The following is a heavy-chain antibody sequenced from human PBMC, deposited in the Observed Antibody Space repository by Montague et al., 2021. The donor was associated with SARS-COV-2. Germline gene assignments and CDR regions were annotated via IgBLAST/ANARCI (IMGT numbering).Heavy chain of an antibody. D-gene: IGHD6-13*01. V-gene: IGHV4-39*07. Sequence: SETLSLTCTVSGGSISDSNYLWGWIRQPPGKGLEWIGDIHYSGTXXNPSLRSRVTMLRDLSENQFSLRLRSVTAADTALYYCARSLISASGTGSNFDSWGQGTLVAASS. CDR1: GGSISDSNYL. J-gene: IGHJ4*02. CDR2: IHYSGT. CDR3: ARSLISASGTGSNFDS.